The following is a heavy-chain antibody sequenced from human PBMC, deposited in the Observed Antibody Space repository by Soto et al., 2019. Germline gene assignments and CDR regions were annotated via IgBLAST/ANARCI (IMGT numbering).Heavy chain of an antibody. CDR3: ARAPDIVLILAYYYYGMDV. V-gene: IGHV3-30-3*01. D-gene: IGHD2-8*01. J-gene: IGHJ6*02. Sequence: QVQLVESGGGVVQPGRSLRLSCAASGFTFSSYAMHWVRQAPGKGLEWAAVISYDGSNKYYADSVKGRFTISRDNSKNTLYLQMNSLRAEDTAVYYFARAPDIVLILAYYYYGMDVWGQGTTVTVSS. CDR2: ISYDGSNK. CDR1: GFTFSSYA.